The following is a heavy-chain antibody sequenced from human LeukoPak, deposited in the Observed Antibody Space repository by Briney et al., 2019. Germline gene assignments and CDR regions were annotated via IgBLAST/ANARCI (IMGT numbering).Heavy chain of an antibody. Sequence: PSQTLSLTCTVSGGSISSGSYYWSWIRQPAGKGLEWIGRIYTSGSTNYNPSLKSRVTISVDTSKNQFSLKLSSVSAADTAVYYCARVQAGAFDIWGQGTMVTVSS. CDR2: IYTSGST. D-gene: IGHD1-1*01. CDR3: ARVQAGAFDI. V-gene: IGHV4-61*02. CDR1: GGSISSGSYY. J-gene: IGHJ3*02.